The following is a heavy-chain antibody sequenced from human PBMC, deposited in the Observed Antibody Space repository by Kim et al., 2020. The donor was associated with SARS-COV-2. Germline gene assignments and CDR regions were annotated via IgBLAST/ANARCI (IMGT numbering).Heavy chain of an antibody. V-gene: IGHV3-30*04. CDR2: ISYDGSNK. CDR1: GFTFSSYA. J-gene: IGHJ5*02. CDR3: ARGGAAVILSWFDP. Sequence: GGSLRLSCVASGFTFSSYAMNWVRQAPGKGLEWVAVISYDGSNKYADSVKGRFTISRDNSKNTLYLQMNSLRSEDTAVYYCARGGAAVILSWFDPWGQGTLVTVSS. D-gene: IGHD2-21*01.